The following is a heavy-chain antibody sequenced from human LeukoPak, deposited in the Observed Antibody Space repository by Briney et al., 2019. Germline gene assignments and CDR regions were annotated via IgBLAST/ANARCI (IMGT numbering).Heavy chain of an antibody. D-gene: IGHD1-26*01. CDR3: AREEGGSYGLSQSIDY. CDR2: ISYDGSNK. CDR1: GFTFSSYA. V-gene: IGHV3-30-3*01. Sequence: SGGSLRLSCAASGFTFSSYAMHWVRQAPGKGLEWVAVISYDGSNKYYADSVKGRFTISRDNAKNSLYLQMDSLRAEDTAVYYCAREEGGSYGLSQSIDYWGQGTLVTVSS. J-gene: IGHJ4*02.